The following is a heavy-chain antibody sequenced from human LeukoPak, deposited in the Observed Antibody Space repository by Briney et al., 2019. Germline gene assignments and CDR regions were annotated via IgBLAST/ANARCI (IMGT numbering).Heavy chain of an antibody. D-gene: IGHD3-22*01. CDR3: ARVDYSDSSGYSYYGMDV. CDR1: GDSVSSNSAA. V-gene: IGHV6-1*01. J-gene: IGHJ6*02. Sequence: SQTLSLTCAIPGDSVSSNSAAWSWIRQPPSRGLEWLGRTYYRSKWYTDYAVSVKSRITVNPDTSKNQFSLQLNSVTSEDTGVYYCARVDYSDSSGYSYYGMDVWGQGTTVTVSS. CDR2: TYYRSKWYT.